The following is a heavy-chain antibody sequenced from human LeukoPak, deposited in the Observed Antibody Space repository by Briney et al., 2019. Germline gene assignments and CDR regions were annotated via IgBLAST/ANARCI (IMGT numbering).Heavy chain of an antibody. Sequence: GGSLGLSCAASGFTINNNYMSWVRQAPGKGLEWVSFIYNTGDTYYLDSVKGRFTISRDNSKNTLYLQMNSLRADDTAVYYCARWYCTTSTCYYDYWGQGTLVTVSS. CDR3: ARWYCTTSTCYYDY. CDR1: GFTINNNY. J-gene: IGHJ4*02. V-gene: IGHV3-53*01. D-gene: IGHD2-8*01. CDR2: IYNTGDT.